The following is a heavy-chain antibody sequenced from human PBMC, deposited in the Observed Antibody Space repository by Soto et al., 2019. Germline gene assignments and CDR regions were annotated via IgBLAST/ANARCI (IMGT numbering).Heavy chain of an antibody. Sequence: SETLSLTCAVYGASFSLYSWSWIRQPPGKGLEWIGAINHSGMSNPNASLKSRFTKSVDTSKNQFSLKVRSVTAADTAVYYCARKGNYFDYWCQGALVTVSS. J-gene: IGHJ4*02. CDR2: INHSGMS. CDR1: GASFSLYS. CDR3: ARKGNYFDY. V-gene: IGHV4-34*01. D-gene: IGHD3-10*01.